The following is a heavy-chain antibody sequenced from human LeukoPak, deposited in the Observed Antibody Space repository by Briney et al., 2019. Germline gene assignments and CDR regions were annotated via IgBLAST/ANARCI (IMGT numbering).Heavy chain of an antibody. CDR3: ARHGVATWFDP. J-gene: IGHJ5*02. Sequence: PSETLSLTCAVYGGSFSDYYWSWIRQPPGRGLEWIGQINHSGSIAYNPSLRSRVTVSADTSKNQFSLNPTSVTAADTAVYYCARHGVATWFDPWGQGTLVTVSS. V-gene: IGHV4-34*01. CDR1: GGSFSDYY. CDR2: INHSGSI. D-gene: IGHD4-23*01.